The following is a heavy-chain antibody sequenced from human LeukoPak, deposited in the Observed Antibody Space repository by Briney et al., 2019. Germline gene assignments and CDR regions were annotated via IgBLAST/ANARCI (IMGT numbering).Heavy chain of an antibody. CDR3: ARKRGVGVDTNAFDM. V-gene: IGHV1-2*02. D-gene: IGHD1-26*01. J-gene: IGHJ3*02. CDR1: GFTITRYY. Sequence: ASVKVSCKASGFTITRYYMHWVRQAPGQGREWMGWINPNNDGSVYAQKFQGRVTMTRDTSINTVYMELYRLKSDDPAVYYCARKRGVGVDTNAFDMWGQGTMVTVSS. CDR2: INPNNDGS.